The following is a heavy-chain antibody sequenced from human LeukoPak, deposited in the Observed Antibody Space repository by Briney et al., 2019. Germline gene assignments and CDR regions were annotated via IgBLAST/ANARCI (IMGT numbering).Heavy chain of an antibody. J-gene: IGHJ4*02. Sequence: PGGSLRLSCTASGFTFNNFAMSWVRQAPGKGLEWVSGISGSAVSTFYADSVKGRFTISRDNSKNTLYLQMNSLRAEDTAVYYCARRSSSWSQFDYWGQGTLVTVSS. D-gene: IGHD6-13*01. V-gene: IGHV3-23*01. CDR1: GFTFNNFA. CDR3: ARRSSSWSQFDY. CDR2: ISGSAVST.